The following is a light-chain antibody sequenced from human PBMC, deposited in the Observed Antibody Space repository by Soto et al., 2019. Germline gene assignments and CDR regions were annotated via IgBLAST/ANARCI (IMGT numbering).Light chain of an antibody. CDR3: CSYTTTYTLV. J-gene: IGLJ3*02. CDR2: EVS. CDR1: SSDVGGYDY. Sequence: QSALTQPASVSGSPGQSITISCTGTSSDVGGYDYVSWYQLHPGKAPKLMVFEVSNRPSGVSYRFSGSKSGNTASLTISSLQFEDEADYYCCSYTTTYTLVFGGGTKLTVL. V-gene: IGLV2-14*01.